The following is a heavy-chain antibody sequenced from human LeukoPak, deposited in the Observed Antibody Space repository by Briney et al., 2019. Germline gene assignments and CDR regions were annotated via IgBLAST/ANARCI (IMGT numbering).Heavy chain of an antibody. CDR1: GDSVSSNSAA. CDR2: TYYRSKWYN. Sequence: SQTLSLTCAISGDSVSSNSAAWNWIRQSPSRGLEWLGRTYYRSKWYNDYAVSVKSRITINPDTSKNQFSLHLKSVTPEDTAVYYCARMSGIVGRTVFDYWGQGSLVTVSS. D-gene: IGHD1-26*01. CDR3: ARMSGIVGRTVFDY. J-gene: IGHJ4*02. V-gene: IGHV6-1*01.